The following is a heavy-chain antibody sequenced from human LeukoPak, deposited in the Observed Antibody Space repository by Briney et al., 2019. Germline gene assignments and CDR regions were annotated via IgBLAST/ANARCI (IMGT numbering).Heavy chain of an antibody. Sequence: SETLSLTCAVYGGSFSGYYWSWIRQPPGKGLEWIGEINHSGSTNYNPSLKSRVTIPVDTSKNQFSLKLSSVTAADTAVYYCARAGKAAAGKDYWGQGTLVTVSS. CDR2: INHSGST. CDR1: GGSFSGYY. CDR3: ARAGKAAAGKDY. D-gene: IGHD6-13*01. V-gene: IGHV4-34*01. J-gene: IGHJ4*02.